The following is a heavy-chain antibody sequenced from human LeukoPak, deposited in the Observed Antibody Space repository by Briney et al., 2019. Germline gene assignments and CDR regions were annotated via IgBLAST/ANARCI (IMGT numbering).Heavy chain of an antibody. J-gene: IGHJ4*02. Sequence: ASVEVSCKASGYTFTSNYIHWVRQAPAQGLEWMGMIYPRDGSTSYAQKFQGRVTVTRDTSTSTVHIELSGLRSEDTAVYYCARDQEGFDYWGQGTLVTVSS. CDR3: ARDQEGFDY. CDR1: GYTFTSNY. V-gene: IGHV1-46*01. CDR2: IYPRDGST.